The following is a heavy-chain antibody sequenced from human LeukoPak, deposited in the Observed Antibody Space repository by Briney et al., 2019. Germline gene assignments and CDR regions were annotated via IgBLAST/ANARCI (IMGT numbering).Heavy chain of an antibody. CDR3: ARARWLVRGGVSFDY. V-gene: IGHV4-61*01. D-gene: IGHD6-19*01. CDR2: IYYSGST. CDR1: GGSVSSGSYY. J-gene: IGHJ4*02. Sequence: PSETLSHTCTVSGGSVSSGSYYWSWIRQPPGKGLEWIGYIYYSGSTNYNPSLKSRVTISVDTSKNQFSLKLSSVTAADTAVYYCARARWLVRGGVSFDYWGQGTLVTVSS.